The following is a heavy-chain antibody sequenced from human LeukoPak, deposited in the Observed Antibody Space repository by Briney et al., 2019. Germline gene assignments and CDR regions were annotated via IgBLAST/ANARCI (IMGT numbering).Heavy chain of an antibody. D-gene: IGHD3-9*01. Sequence: ASVKVSCKASGYTFTGYYMHWVRQAPGQGLEWMGWINPNSGGTNYAQKFRGRVTMTRDTSISTAYMELSRLRSDDTAVYYCARGQVIYDILTGPFDYWGQGTLVTVSS. CDR3: ARGQVIYDILTGPFDY. CDR1: GYTFTGYY. V-gene: IGHV1-2*02. CDR2: INPNSGGT. J-gene: IGHJ4*02.